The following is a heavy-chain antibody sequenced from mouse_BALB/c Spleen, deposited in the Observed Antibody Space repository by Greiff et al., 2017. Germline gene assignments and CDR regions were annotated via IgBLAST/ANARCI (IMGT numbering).Heavy chain of an antibody. CDR2: ISDGGSYT. V-gene: IGHV5-4*02. CDR3: AGDEDGNRYAMDY. Sequence: DVMLVESGGGLVKPGGSLKLSCAASGFTFSDYYMYWVRQTPEKRLEWVATISDGGSYTYYPDSVKGRFTISRDNAKNNLYLQMSSLKSEDTAMYYCAGDEDGNRYAMDYGGQGTSVTVSS. D-gene: IGHD2-1*01. J-gene: IGHJ4*01. CDR1: GFTFSDYY.